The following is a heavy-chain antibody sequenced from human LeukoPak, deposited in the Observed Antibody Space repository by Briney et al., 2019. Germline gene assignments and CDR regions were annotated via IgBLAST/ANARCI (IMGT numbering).Heavy chain of an antibody. J-gene: IGHJ6*04. V-gene: IGHV3-21*01. CDR2: ISSNSSYI. CDR1: GFTFGSYS. Sequence: GGSLRLSCAASGFTFGSYSMNWVRQAPGKGLEWVSSISSNSSYIYYADSVKGRFTISRDNAKNSLYLQMNSLRAEDTAVYYCARSSAYCSSTSCPTYYYGMDVWGKGTTVTVSS. CDR3: ARSSAYCSSTSCPTYYYGMDV. D-gene: IGHD2-2*01.